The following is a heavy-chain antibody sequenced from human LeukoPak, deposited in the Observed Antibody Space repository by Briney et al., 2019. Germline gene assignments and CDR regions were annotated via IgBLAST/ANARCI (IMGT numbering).Heavy chain of an antibody. Sequence: GGSLRLSCAASGFTFSGFTMSWVRQAPGKGLEWVSAISGSGGSTYYADSVKGRFTISRDNSKNTLYLQMNSLRAEDTAVYYCAKGSRGWYSWYFDVWGRGTLVTVSS. D-gene: IGHD6-19*01. V-gene: IGHV3-23*01. J-gene: IGHJ2*01. CDR1: GFTFSGFT. CDR2: ISGSGGST. CDR3: AKGSRGWYSWYFDV.